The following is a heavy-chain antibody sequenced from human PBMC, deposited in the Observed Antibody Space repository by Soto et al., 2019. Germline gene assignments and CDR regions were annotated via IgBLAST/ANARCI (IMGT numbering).Heavy chain of an antibody. J-gene: IGHJ4*02. V-gene: IGHV5-51*01. D-gene: IGHD3-22*01. CDR2: IYPGDSDT. CDR1: GYSFTSYW. CDR3: ARNMWEARASGYYSPTADY. Sequence: GASLKISCKGSGYSFTSYWIGWVRQMPGKGLEWMGIIYPGDSDTRYSPSFQGQVTISADKSISTAYLQWSSLKASDTAMYYCARNMWEARASGYYSPTADYWGQGTLVTVSS.